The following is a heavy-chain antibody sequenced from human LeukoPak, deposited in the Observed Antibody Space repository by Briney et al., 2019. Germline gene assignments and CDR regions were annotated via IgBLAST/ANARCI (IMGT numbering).Heavy chain of an antibody. V-gene: IGHV3-21*01. Sequence: GGSLRLSCAASGFTFSSYSMNWVRQAPGKGLEWVSSISSSSSYIYYADSVKGRFTISRDNAKNSLYLRMNSLRAEDTAVYYCARDLGYYYDSSGYFHYWGQGTLVTVSS. CDR2: ISSSSSYI. CDR1: GFTFSSYS. CDR3: ARDLGYYYDSSGYFHY. D-gene: IGHD3-22*01. J-gene: IGHJ4*02.